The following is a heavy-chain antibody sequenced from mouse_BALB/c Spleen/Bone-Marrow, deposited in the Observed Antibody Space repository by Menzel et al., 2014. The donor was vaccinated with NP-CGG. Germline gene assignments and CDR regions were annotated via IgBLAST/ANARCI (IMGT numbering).Heavy chain of an antibody. CDR1: GYTFSNXW. CDR2: IHPGNSDT. V-gene: IGHV1-5*01. Sequence: EVQLQQSGTVLARPGAAVKMSCKASGYTFSNXWMXXIKQRXXXXXXWIGTIHPGNSDTTYNQKFKGKAKLTAVTSTSTAYMELSSLTNEXXXXXXXXXXXXXXXDXWGXGTTLTVSS. CDR3: XXXXXXXXDX. J-gene: IGHJ2*01.